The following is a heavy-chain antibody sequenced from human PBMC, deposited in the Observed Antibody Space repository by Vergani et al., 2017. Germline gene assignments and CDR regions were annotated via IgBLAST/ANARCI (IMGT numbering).Heavy chain of an antibody. Sequence: QAQLPESGPGLVKPSETLSLPCHVFGVSVTDYNCNWLRQAPGKELDWLGSLSPTGGATHASHNPSLKSRVSISVDTSKSQFSLRLTSVTAADSAIYYGAWDTHSWQRADRWGQGRLVSVSS. D-gene: IGHD6-13*01. V-gene: IGHV4-59*02. CDR1: GVSVTDYN. CDR2: LSPTGGA. CDR3: AWDTHSWQRADR. J-gene: IGHJ5*02.